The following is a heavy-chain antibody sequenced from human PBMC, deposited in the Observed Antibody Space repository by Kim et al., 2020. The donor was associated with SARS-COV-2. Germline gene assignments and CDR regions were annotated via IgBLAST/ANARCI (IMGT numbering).Heavy chain of an antibody. J-gene: IGHJ6*02. D-gene: IGHD3-3*01. CDR3: ARDHGETILSQGGYYGMDV. V-gene: IGHV4-31*02. Sequence: SRVTISVDTSKNQFSLKLSSVTAADTAVYYCARDHGETILSQGGYYGMDVWGQGTTVTVSS.